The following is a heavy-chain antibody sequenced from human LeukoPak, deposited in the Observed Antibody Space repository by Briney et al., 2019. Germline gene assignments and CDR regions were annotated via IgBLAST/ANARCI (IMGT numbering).Heavy chain of an antibody. CDR1: GGSISSYY. D-gene: IGHD1-1*01. CDR3: ARSQLERRSGFDY. V-gene: IGHV4-59*08. CDR2: IYYSGST. J-gene: IGHJ4*02. Sequence: SETLSLTCTVSGGSISSYYWSWIRQPPGKGLEWIGYIYYSGSTNYNPSLKSRVTISVDTSKNQFSLKLNSVTAADTAVYYCARSQLERRSGFDYWGQGTLVTVSS.